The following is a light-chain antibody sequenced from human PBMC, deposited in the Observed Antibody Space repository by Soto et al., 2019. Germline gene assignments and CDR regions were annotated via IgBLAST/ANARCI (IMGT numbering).Light chain of an antibody. V-gene: IGLV2-14*01. CDR1: SSDVSGCNY. Sequence: QSALTQPASVSGSPGQSITISCTGTSSDVSGCNYVSWYQQHPGKAPKLMIYEVNNRPSGVSNRFSGSKSGNTASLTISGLQAEDEADYYCTSSTNNTTRVFGTGTKLTVL. CDR3: TSSTNNTTRV. J-gene: IGLJ1*01. CDR2: EVN.